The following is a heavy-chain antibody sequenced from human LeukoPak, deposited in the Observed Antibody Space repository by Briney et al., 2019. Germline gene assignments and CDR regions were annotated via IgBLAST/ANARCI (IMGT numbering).Heavy chain of an antibody. D-gene: IGHD3-10*01. CDR3: AKDLAMVRGVALDY. J-gene: IGHJ4*02. V-gene: IGHV3-33*06. Sequence: GGSLRLSCVTSGFTFSHYAMHWVRQAPGKGLEWVAVIWNDGSDKYYGDSVKGRFTISRDNSKNTLYLQMNSLRAEDTAVYYCAKDLAMVRGVALDYWGQGTLVTVSS. CDR1: GFTFSHYA. CDR2: IWNDGSDK.